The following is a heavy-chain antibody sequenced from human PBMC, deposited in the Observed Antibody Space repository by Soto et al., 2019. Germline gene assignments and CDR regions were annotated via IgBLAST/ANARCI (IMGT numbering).Heavy chain of an antibody. CDR3: AREYSSGYLVNYYFYGMDA. V-gene: IGHV3-30-3*01. D-gene: IGHD3-22*01. Sequence: GGSLRLSCAASGFTFSSYAMHWVRQAPGKGLEWVAVISYDGSNKYYADSVKGRFTISRDNSKNTLYLQMNSLRAEDTAVYYCAREYSSGYLVNYYFYGMDATGHETTVTLSS. J-gene: IGHJ6*02. CDR2: ISYDGSNK. CDR1: GFTFSSYA.